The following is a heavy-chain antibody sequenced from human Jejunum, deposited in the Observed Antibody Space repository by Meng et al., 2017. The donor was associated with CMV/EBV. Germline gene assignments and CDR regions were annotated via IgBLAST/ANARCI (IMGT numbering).Heavy chain of an antibody. CDR1: GGSFTTYY. Sequence: QVQLKGSGAGVVKPSETLSPACTVSGGSFTTYYWSWIRQRAGKGLEWIGRIITSGSTNYNPSLRSRVIMSVDTSKNQFFLKLRSVTAADTAVYFCAKGYGNSFEYWGQGSLVTVSS. D-gene: IGHD3-16*01. CDR3: AKGYGNSFEY. J-gene: IGHJ4*02. V-gene: IGHV4-4*07. CDR2: IITSGST.